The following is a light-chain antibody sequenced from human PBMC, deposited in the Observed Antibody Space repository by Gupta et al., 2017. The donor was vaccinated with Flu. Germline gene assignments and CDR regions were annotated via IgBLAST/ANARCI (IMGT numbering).Light chain of an antibody. J-gene: IGLJ3*02. Sequence: YELPPPPSLSLSPGQTARLTCSGEPLPEEYVYWYQQKPGQAPVLVIYKDRDRPPGIPDRFSGSNSGTTVTLTISGVQAEDEAEYYCQSADRSGTYGVFGGGTKLTVL. CDR1: PLPEEY. CDR3: QSADRSGTYGV. CDR2: KDR. V-gene: IGLV3-25*02.